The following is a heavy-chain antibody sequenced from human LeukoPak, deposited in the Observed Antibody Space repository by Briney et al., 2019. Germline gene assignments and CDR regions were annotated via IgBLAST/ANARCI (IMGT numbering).Heavy chain of an antibody. CDR3: ARKNYGDYGVGAFDI. J-gene: IGHJ3*02. V-gene: IGHV2-5*02. CDR1: GFSLSTSGVG. CDR2: IYWDDDK. D-gene: IGHD4-17*01. Sequence: SGPTLAKPTQPLTLTCTFSGFSLSTSGVGVGWIRHPPAKALEWLALIYWDDDKRYSPSLKSRLTITKDTSKNQVVLTMTNMDPVDTATYYCARKNYGDYGVGAFDIWGQGTMVTVSS.